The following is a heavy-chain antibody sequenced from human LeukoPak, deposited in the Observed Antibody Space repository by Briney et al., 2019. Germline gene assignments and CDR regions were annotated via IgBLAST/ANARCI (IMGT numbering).Heavy chain of an antibody. CDR1: GGSISSYY. CDR2: IYYSGST. V-gene: IGHV4-59*01. J-gene: IGHJ6*02. Sequence: PSGTLSLTCTVSGGSISSYYWSWIRQPPGKGLEWIGYIYYSGSTNYNPSLKSRVTISVDTSKNQFSLKLSSVTAADTAVYYCARGLELLYGMDVWGQGTTVTVSS. D-gene: IGHD1-7*01. CDR3: ARGLELLYGMDV.